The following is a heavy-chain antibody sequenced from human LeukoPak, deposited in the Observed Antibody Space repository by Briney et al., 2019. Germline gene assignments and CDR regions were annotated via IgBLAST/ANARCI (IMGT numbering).Heavy chain of an antibody. D-gene: IGHD3-9*01. J-gene: IGHJ4*02. CDR3: APIIHYDILTGYGY. CDR2: IRYDGSNK. CDR1: GFTFSSYG. V-gene: IGHV3-30*02. Sequence: GGSLRLSCAASGFTFSSYGMHWVRQAPGKGLEWVAFIRYDGSNKYYADSVKGRFTISRDNSKNTLYLQMNSLRAEDTAVYYCAPIIHYDILTGYGYWGQGTLVTVSS.